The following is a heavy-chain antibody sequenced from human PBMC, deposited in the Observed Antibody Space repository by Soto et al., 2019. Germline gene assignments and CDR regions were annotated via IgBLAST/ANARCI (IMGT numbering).Heavy chain of an antibody. D-gene: IGHD6-19*01. CDR1: GGPFRGFY. Sequence: SETLSLTCSVSGGPFRGFYWSWIRQPPGKGLEWIAEINHSGSTNYNPSLKSRVTISGDTSKNQFSLNVNSVTAADTAVYYCARGSQWLDYWGQGILVTVSS. CDR3: ARGSQWLDY. CDR2: INHSGST. J-gene: IGHJ4*02. V-gene: IGHV4-34*01.